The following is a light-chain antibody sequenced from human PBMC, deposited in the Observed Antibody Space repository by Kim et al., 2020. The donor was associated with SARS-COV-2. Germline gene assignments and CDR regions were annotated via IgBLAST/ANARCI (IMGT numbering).Light chain of an antibody. Sequence: APGKTDRITCGGNNIGSKRVHGYQQKPGQAPVLVIYYDSDRHSGIPERFSGSNSGNTATLTISRVEAGDEADYYCQVWDSSSDHRVFGGGTQLTVL. J-gene: IGLJ3*02. V-gene: IGLV3-21*04. CDR1: NIGSKR. CDR2: YDS. CDR3: QVWDSSSDHRV.